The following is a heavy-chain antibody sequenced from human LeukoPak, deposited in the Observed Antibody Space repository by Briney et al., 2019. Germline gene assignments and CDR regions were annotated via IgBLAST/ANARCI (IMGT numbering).Heavy chain of an antibody. V-gene: IGHV4-4*07. Sequence: SETLSLTCTVSGGSISTYYWNWIRQPAGKGLEWIGRIYTSGSTDYNPSLKSRVTISVDTSKNQFSLKLSSVTAADTAVYYCARTPRRGYCSGGSCQSYYFDCWGQGTLVTVSS. D-gene: IGHD2-15*01. J-gene: IGHJ4*02. CDR3: ARTPRRGYCSGGSCQSYYFDC. CDR1: GGSISTYY. CDR2: IYTSGST.